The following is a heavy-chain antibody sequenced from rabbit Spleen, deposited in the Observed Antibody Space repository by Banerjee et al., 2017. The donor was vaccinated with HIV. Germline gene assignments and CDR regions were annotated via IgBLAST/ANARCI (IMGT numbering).Heavy chain of an antibody. J-gene: IGHJ3*01. CDR3: ARHGDANINTYRLNL. CDR1: GFSLSSYG. V-gene: IGHV1S45*01. D-gene: IGHD6-1*01. CDR2: IGAGSSGRT. Sequence: QEQLEESGGGLVKPEGSLTLTCKASGFSLSSYGVSWVRQAPGKGLEWIACIGAGSSGRTYYASWVNGRFSISRENTQNTVSLQLNSLTAADTATYFCARHGDANINTYRLNLWGQGTPSPS.